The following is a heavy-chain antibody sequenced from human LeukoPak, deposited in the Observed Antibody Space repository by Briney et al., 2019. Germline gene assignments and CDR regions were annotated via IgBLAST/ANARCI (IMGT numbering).Heavy chain of an antibody. J-gene: IGHJ5*01. CDR3: VKDYCHGGFCPFPFFDS. Sequence: GGSLRLSCAVSGFTLSSHAMSWVRQASGKGLEWVSLIGGAGDTFYADSVKGRFVLSRDNSRNTVYLQMNSLRAEDTATYYCVKDYCHGGFCPFPFFDSWGQGTLVTVSS. V-gene: IGHV3-23*01. CDR2: IGGAGDT. D-gene: IGHD2-15*01. CDR1: GFTLSSHA.